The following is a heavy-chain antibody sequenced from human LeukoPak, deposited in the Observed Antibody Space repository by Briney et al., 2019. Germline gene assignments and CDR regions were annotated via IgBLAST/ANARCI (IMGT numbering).Heavy chain of an antibody. Sequence: PSQTLSLTCTVSGGSISSGGYYWSWIRQPPGKGLEWIGYIYYSGSTYYNPSLKSRVTISVDTSKNQFSLKLSSVTAADTAVYYCARGLISSELQGIGPHYYFDYWGQGTLVTVSS. CDR2: IYYSGST. V-gene: IGHV4-31*03. CDR3: ARGLISSELQGIGPHYYFDY. J-gene: IGHJ4*02. CDR1: GGSISSGGYY. D-gene: IGHD1-7*01.